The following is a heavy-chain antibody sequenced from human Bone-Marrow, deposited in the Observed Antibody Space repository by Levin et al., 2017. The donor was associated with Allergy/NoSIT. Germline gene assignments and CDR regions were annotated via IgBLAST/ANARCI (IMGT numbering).Heavy chain of an antibody. CDR3: AESGDYYGSGSYPYYDYMDV. CDR2: ISGSGGST. D-gene: IGHD3-10*01. V-gene: IGHV3-23*01. J-gene: IGHJ6*03. Sequence: GGSLRLSCAASGFTFSSYAMSWVRQAPGKGLEWVSAISGSGGSTYYADSVKGRFTISRDNSKNTLYLQMNSLRAEDTAVYYCAESGDYYGSGSYPYYDYMDVWGKGTTVTVSS. CDR1: GFTFSSYA.